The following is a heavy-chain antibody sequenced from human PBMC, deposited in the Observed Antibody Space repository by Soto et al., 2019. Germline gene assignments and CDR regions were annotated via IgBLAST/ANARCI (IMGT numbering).Heavy chain of an antibody. CDR3: ARGGGDRGYRS. V-gene: IGHV4-4*02. Sequence: QVQLQESGPVLVKPSGTLSLTCAVSGGSISSSNWWSWVRQPPGKGLEWIGEIYHIGNTNYNPSLNSRVTISVDKSKNQFSLKLSSVTAADTAVYYCARGGGDRGYRSWGQGTLVTVSS. CDR2: IYHIGNT. CDR1: GGSISSSNW. D-gene: IGHD5-12*01. J-gene: IGHJ4*02.